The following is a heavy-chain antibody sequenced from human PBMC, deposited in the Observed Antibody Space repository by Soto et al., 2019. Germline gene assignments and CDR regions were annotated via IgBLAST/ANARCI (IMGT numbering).Heavy chain of an antibody. CDR3: ARSVEGHFDY. V-gene: IGHV3-48*02. D-gene: IGHD6-19*01. J-gene: IGHJ4*02. CDR2: ITSDTNTI. Sequence: EVQLVESGGGLVQPGGSLRLTCVASGFPFSIYSMNWVRQAPGKGLEWSSYITSDTNTIKYADSVKGRFTLSRDNAKNLVYMQMNSLRDEDTAVYFCARSVEGHFDYWGQGTVVTVSS. CDR1: GFPFSIYS.